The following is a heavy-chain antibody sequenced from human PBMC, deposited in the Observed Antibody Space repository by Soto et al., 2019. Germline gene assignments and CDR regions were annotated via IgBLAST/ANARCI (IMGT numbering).Heavy chain of an antibody. J-gene: IGHJ6*01. CDR3: ARVWKWNQFIFYGGMGV. V-gene: IGHV1-69*01. CDR1: GGTFTNYA. Sequence: QVQLVQSGAEVKKPGSSVKVSCKASGGTFTNYAISWVRQAPGQGLEWMGGIIPIFGTAKYGQKFQGRVTITADDCTSTDCMELSSLRSADTAGYYCARVWKWNQFIFYGGMGVWGQGPTVTVS. D-gene: IGHD1-1*01. CDR2: IIPIFGTA.